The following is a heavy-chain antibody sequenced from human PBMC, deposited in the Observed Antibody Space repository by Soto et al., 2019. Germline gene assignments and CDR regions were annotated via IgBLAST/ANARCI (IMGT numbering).Heavy chain of an antibody. J-gene: IGHJ6*02. CDR3: ASPVTMFGVVRYCYYYGMDV. V-gene: IGHV1-69*13. Sequence: SVKVSCKASGGTFSSYAISWVRQAPGQGLEWMGGIIPIFGTANYAQKFQGRVTITADESTSTAYMELSSLRSEDTAVYYCASPVTMFGVVRYCYYYGMDVWGQGTTVTVSS. D-gene: IGHD3-3*01. CDR1: GGTFSSYA. CDR2: IIPIFGTA.